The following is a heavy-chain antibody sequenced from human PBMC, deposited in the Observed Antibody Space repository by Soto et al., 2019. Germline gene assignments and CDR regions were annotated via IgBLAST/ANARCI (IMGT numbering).Heavy chain of an antibody. J-gene: IGHJ6*02. CDR2: IPSRGNT. CDR1: AGSISGYY. D-gene: IGHD2-15*01. CDR3: ARQGKPLNCGMDV. V-gene: IGHV4-59*08. Sequence: QVQLQESGPGLVKPSETMSLTCTISAGSISGYYWSWIRQPPGKGLERIGYIPSRGNTNYNPSLKSRVTISADPSEKPFSLNLTSLTAADTAVYYCARQGKPLNCGMDVWGQGTTVTVSS.